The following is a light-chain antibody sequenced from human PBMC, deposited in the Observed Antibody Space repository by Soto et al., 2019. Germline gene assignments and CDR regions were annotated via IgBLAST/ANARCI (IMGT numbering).Light chain of an antibody. J-gene: IGLJ1*01. CDR3: GSWDSSLSVSYV. Sequence: QSALAQPPSVSAAPGQRVTISCSGSTSNIGNNYVSWYQHLPGTAPKLLIYDNNKRPSGIPDRFSGSKSGTSATLGITGLQTGDEADYYCGSWDSSLSVSYVFGTGTKVTVL. CDR2: DNN. V-gene: IGLV1-51*01. CDR1: TSNIGNNY.